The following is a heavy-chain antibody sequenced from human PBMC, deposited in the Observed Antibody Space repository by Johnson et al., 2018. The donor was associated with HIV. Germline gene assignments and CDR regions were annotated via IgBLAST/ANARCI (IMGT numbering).Heavy chain of an antibody. D-gene: IGHD3-22*01. V-gene: IGHV3-7*04. CDR1: GFTFSSYW. Sequence: VQLVESGGGLVQPGGSLRLSCAASGFTFSSYWMSWVRQAPGKGLEWVANIKQDGSEKYYVDSVKGRFTISRDNAKNSLYLQMNSLRAEDTAVYYCARAVGDSSGYYYVAAFDIWGQGTMVTVSS. J-gene: IGHJ3*02. CDR2: IKQDGSEK. CDR3: ARAVGDSSGYYYVAAFDI.